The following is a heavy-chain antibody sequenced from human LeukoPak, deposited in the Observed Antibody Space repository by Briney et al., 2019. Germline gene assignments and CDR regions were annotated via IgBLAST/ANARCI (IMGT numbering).Heavy chain of an antibody. J-gene: IGHJ4*02. V-gene: IGHV1-2*02. D-gene: IGHD4-23*01. Sequence: ASVKVSCKASGYTFTGYHMHWVRQAPGQGLEWMGWINPNSGGTNYAQKFQGRVTMTRDTSISTAYMELSRLRSDDTAVYYCATHDYGGNSTAHSDYWGQGTLVTVSS. CDR1: GYTFTGYH. CDR2: INPNSGGT. CDR3: ATHDYGGNSTAHSDY.